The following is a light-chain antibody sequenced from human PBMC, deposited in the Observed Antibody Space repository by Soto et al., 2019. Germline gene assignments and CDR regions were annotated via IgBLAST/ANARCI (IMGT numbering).Light chain of an antibody. CDR3: SSCTSTSTVI. CDR1: SSDVGGYNY. J-gene: IGLJ2*01. Sequence: QSALTQPASVSGSPGQSITISCTGTSSDVGGYNYVSWYQQHPGKAPKVIIYDVTNRPSGISNRFSGSKSGNTASLTISGLQAEDEADYYCSSCTSTSTVIFGGGTKLTV. V-gene: IGLV2-14*03. CDR2: DVT.